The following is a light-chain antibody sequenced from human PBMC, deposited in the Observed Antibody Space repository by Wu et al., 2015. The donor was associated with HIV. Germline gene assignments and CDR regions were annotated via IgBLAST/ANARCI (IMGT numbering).Light chain of an antibody. CDR1: QSVSSY. Sequence: EIVLTQSPATLSLSPGERATLSCRASQSVSSYLAWYQQKPGRAPRLLIYDASNRATGIPARFSGSGSGTDFTLTISSLEPEDFAVYYCQQRSNWPRTFGQGPRWKSN. J-gene: IGKJ1*01. V-gene: IGKV3-11*01. CDR3: QQRSNWPRT. CDR2: DAS.